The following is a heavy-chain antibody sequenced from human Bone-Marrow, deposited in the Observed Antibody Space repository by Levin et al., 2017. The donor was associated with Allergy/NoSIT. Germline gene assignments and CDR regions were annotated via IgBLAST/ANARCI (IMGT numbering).Heavy chain of an antibody. D-gene: IGHD2-15*01. CDR3: TTDGIVVVVAAEYYFDY. J-gene: IGHJ4*02. CDR2: IKSKTDGGTT. CDR1: GFTFSNAW. Sequence: KPGGSLRLSCAASGFTFSNAWMSWVRQAPGKGLEWVGRIKSKTDGGTTDYAAPVKGRFTISRDDSKNTLYLQMNSLKTEDTAVYYCTTDGIVVVVAAEYYFDYWGQGTLVTVSS. V-gene: IGHV3-15*01.